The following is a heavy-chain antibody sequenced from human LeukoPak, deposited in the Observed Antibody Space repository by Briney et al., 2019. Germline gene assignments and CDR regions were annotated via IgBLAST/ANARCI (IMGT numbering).Heavy chain of an antibody. Sequence: ASVKVSCKASGYTFTSYAMHWVRQAPGQRLEWMGWINAGNGNTKYSQKFQGRVTITRDTSASTAYMELSSLRSEDTAVYYCARRYYDSSGYIYYFDYWGQGTLVTVSS. CDR2: INAGNGNT. V-gene: IGHV1-3*01. CDR3: ARRYYDSSGYIYYFDY. D-gene: IGHD3-22*01. CDR1: GYTFTSYA. J-gene: IGHJ4*02.